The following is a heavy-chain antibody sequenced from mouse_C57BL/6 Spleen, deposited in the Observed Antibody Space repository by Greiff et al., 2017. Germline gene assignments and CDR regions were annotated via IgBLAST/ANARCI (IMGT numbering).Heavy chain of an antibody. J-gene: IGHJ3*01. CDR1: GFSLTSYG. V-gene: IGHV2-2*01. CDR3: ARTGYGNYGFAY. D-gene: IGHD2-1*01. Sequence: VKVVESGPGLVQPSQSLSITCTVSGFSLTSYGVHWVRQSPGKGLEWLGVIWSGGSTDYNAAFISRLSISKDNSKSQVFFKMNSLQADDTAIYYCARTGYGNYGFAYWGQGTLVTVSA. CDR2: IWSGGST.